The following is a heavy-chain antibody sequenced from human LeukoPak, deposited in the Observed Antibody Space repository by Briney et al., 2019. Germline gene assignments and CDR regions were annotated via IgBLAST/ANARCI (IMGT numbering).Heavy chain of an antibody. CDR2: IIPIFGTA. J-gene: IGHJ5*02. D-gene: IGHD3-3*01. Sequence: ASVKVSCTASGGTFSSYAISWVRQAPGQGLEWMGGIIPIFGTANYAQKFQGRVTITADKSTSTAYMELSSLRSEDTAVYYCARAYQYYDFWSGSDHWFDPWGQGTLVTVSS. V-gene: IGHV1-69*06. CDR3: ARAYQYYDFWSGSDHWFDP. CDR1: GGTFSSYA.